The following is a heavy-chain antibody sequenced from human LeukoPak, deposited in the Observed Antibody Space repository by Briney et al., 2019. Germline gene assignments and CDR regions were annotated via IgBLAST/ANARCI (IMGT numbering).Heavy chain of an antibody. CDR1: GGSISGFS. CDR2: IYYSGST. Sequence: SETLSLTCTVSGGSISGFSWSWIRQPPGKGLNYIGSIYYSGSTYYNPSLKSRVTISVDTSKNQFSLKLSSVTAADTAVYYCARHPRELLVQNYNLDYWGQGTLVTVSS. J-gene: IGHJ4*02. D-gene: IGHD1-26*01. CDR3: ARHPRELLVQNYNLDY. V-gene: IGHV4-59*05.